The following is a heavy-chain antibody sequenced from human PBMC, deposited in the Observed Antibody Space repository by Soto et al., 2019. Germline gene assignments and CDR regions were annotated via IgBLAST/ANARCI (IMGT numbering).Heavy chain of an antibody. J-gene: IGHJ4*02. CDR1: GFPFTNYW. CDR2: ISPDVSDV. V-gene: IGHV3-74*01. Sequence: GGSLRLSCAASGFPFTNYWMNWVRQTPGKGLMWVSRISPDVSDVGYADSVEGRFTVSRDNAKNTLYLQMHSLRAEDTAMYYCACWGHIVTVAHSDFDRWGQGTTVTVSS. D-gene: IGHD2-21*01. CDR3: ACWGHIVTVAHSDFDR.